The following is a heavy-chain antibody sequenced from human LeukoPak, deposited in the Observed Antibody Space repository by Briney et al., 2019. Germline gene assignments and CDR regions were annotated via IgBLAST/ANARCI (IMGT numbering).Heavy chain of an antibody. CDR2: TYYRSKWYN. D-gene: IGHD3-16*01. V-gene: IGHV6-1*01. J-gene: IGHJ5*02. Sequence: SQTLSLTCAISGDSVSSNSVGWSWIRQSPSRGLEWLGRTYYRSKWYNDYAISVKSRITINPDTSKNQFSLQLNSVTPEDTAVYYCARGGGAIATWGQGTLVTVSS. CDR3: ARGGGAIAT. CDR1: GDSVSSNSVG.